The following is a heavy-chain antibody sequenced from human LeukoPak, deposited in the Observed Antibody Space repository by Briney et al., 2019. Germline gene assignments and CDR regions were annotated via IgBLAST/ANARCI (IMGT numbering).Heavy chain of an antibody. CDR1: GVTFSSYW. D-gene: IGHD3-22*01. J-gene: IGHJ4*02. CDR2: ISSSSSTI. V-gene: IGHV3-48*04. CDR3: ARDIYYDSSGYYGSVY. Sequence: PGGSLRLSCAASGVTFSSYWMNWVRQAPGKGLEWVSYISSSSSTIYYADSVKGRFTISRDNAKNSLYLQMNSLRAEDTAVYYCARDIYYDSSGYYGSVYWGQGTLVTVSS.